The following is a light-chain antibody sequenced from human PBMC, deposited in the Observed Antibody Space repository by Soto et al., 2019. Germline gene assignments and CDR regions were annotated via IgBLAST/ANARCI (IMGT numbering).Light chain of an antibody. CDR2: EVS. CDR3: GSYVGSNSFV. Sequence: QSALTQPPSASGSLGQSVTISCTGTSSDIGDYNYVSWYQQHAGKAPKLMIYEVSQRPSGVPDRFSGSKSGNTASLTVSGLQAEDEADYYCGSYVGSNSFVFGGGTKLTVL. CDR1: SSDIGDYNY. V-gene: IGLV2-8*01. J-gene: IGLJ3*02.